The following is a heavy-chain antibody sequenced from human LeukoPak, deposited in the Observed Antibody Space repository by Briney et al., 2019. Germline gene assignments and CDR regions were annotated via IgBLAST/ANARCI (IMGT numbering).Heavy chain of an antibody. Sequence: SETLSLTCTVSGGSVSSGSYYWSWIRQPPGKGLEWIGYIYYSGSTNYNPSLKSRVTISVDTSKNQFSLKLSSVTAADTAVYYCARAGFIGPSYFDYWGQGTLVTVSS. CDR3: ARAGFIGPSYFDY. CDR2: IYYSGST. V-gene: IGHV4-61*01. CDR1: GGSVSSGSYY. D-gene: IGHD2-15*01. J-gene: IGHJ4*02.